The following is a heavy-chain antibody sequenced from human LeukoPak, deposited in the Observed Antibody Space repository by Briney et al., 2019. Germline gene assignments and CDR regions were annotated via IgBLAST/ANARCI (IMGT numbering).Heavy chain of an antibody. D-gene: IGHD3-10*01. Sequence: SVKVSCKASGGTFSSYAISWVRQAPGQGLEWMGGIIPIFGTANHAQKFQGRVTITADESTSTAYMELSSLRSEDTAVYYCARAGTMVRGVIFSGYYFDYWGQGTLVTVSS. J-gene: IGHJ4*02. CDR3: ARAGTMVRGVIFSGYYFDY. V-gene: IGHV1-69*13. CDR2: IIPIFGTA. CDR1: GGTFSSYA.